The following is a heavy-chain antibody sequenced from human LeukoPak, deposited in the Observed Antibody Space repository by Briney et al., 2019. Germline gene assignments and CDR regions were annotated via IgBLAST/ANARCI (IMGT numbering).Heavy chain of an antibody. D-gene: IGHD2-2*01. V-gene: IGHV7-4-1*02. Sequence: ASVKVSCKASGYTFTSYAMNWVRQAPGQGLEWMGWINTNTGNPTYAQGFTGRFVFSLDTSVSTAYLQISSLKAEDTAVYYCATRTHCSSTSCYRTPSFYYYYGMDVWGQGTTVTVSS. CDR3: ATRTHCSSTSCYRTPSFYYYYGMDV. CDR1: GYTFTSYA. CDR2: INTNTGNP. J-gene: IGHJ6*02.